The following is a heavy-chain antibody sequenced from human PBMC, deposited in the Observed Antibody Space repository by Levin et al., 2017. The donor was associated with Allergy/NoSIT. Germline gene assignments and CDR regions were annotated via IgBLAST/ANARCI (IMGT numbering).Heavy chain of an antibody. CDR2: IYYSGST. D-gene: IGHD4-17*01. CDR3: ARDHDYGDYGLDY. Sequence: PSETLSLTCTVSGGSISSGGYYWSWIRQHPGKGLEWIGYIYYSGSTYYNPSLKSRVTISVDTSKNQFSLKLSSVTAADTAVYYCARDHDYGDYGLDYWGQGTLVTVSS. CDR1: GGSISSGGYY. J-gene: IGHJ4*02. V-gene: IGHV4-31*03.